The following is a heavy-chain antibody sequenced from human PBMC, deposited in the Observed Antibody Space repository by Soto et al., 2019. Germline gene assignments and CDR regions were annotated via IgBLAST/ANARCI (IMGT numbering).Heavy chain of an antibody. CDR1: GGSVSSGGYH. CDR2: SYYRGTT. J-gene: IGHJ3*01. Sequence: PSETLSLTCTVSGGSVSSGGYHWTWIRQHPGKGLEWIGYSYYRGTTSYNPSLKSRVTISVDSSRNRFYLELTSVTAADTAVYYCVRDGRKEWLSTPDASDVWGQGTKVT. CDR3: VRDGRKEWLSTPDASDV. V-gene: IGHV4-31*03. D-gene: IGHD3-3*01.